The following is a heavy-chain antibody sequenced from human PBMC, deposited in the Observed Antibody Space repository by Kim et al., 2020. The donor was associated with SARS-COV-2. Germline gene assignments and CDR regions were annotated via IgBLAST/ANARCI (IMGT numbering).Heavy chain of an antibody. Sequence: GESLKISCKGSGYNFPIHWIGWVRQMPGKGLEWMGIIYPGDSDTRYSPSFRGQATISVDKSSSTAYLQWSSLKASDTAIYYCARHRGYSSSWLDLWGQGTMVTVSS. CDR2: IYPGDSDT. CDR1: GYNFPIHW. J-gene: IGHJ3*01. CDR3: ARHRGYSSSWLDL. V-gene: IGHV5-51*01. D-gene: IGHD6-13*01.